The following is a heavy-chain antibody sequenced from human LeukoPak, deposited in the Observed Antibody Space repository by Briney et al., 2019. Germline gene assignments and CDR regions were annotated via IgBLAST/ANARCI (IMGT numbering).Heavy chain of an antibody. CDR2: INPNSGGT. CDR1: GYTFTGYY. V-gene: IGHV1-2*02. J-gene: IGHJ4*02. Sequence: ASVKVSCTASGYTFTGYYMHWVRQAPGQGLEWMGWINPNSGGTNYAQKFQGRVTMTRNTSISTAYMELSSLRSEDTAVYYCARGSPYLDYWGQGTLVTVSS. CDR3: ARGSPYLDY.